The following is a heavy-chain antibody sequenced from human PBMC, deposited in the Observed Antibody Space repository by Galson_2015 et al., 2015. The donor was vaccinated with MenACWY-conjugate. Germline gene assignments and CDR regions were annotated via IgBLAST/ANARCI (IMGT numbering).Heavy chain of an antibody. V-gene: IGHV5-51*03. D-gene: IGHD3-3*01. CDR3: LRSPPPTISVVYAPHFDY. Sequence: QSGAEVKKPGESLKISCSASGYVFTSYWIGWVRQTPAKGLEWMGSIYPANSDTRYSPSLQGQVTISADTSTNTAYLQWTSLKASDAAMYYGLRSPPPTISVVYAPHFDYWGQGTLVAVSS. CDR1: GYVFTSYW. CDR2: IYPANSDT. J-gene: IGHJ4*02.